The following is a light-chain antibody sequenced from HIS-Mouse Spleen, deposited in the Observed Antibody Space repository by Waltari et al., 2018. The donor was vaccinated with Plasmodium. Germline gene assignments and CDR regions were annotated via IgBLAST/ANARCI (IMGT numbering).Light chain of an antibody. Sequence: DIQMTQSPSSLSASVGDRVTITCRASKSISSYLNWYQQKPGKAPKLLIYAASSWQSGVPSRFSGSGSGTDFTLTISSLQPEDFATYNCQQSYSTWTFGQGTKVEIK. CDR2: AAS. J-gene: IGKJ1*01. CDR1: KSISSY. V-gene: IGKV1-39*01. CDR3: QQSYSTWT.